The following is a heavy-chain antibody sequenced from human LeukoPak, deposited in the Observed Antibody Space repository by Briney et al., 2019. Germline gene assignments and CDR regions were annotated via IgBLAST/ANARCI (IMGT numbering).Heavy chain of an antibody. Sequence: PGGSLRLSCAGSGFTFSAYAMAWVRQVSGKGLECVSHITTGGSSIFYADSVKGRFTNSRDNAKNSLYLQMNSLRVEDAAVYYCARVRYDSGWYDYWGQGALVTVSS. CDR2: ITTGGSSI. V-gene: IGHV3-48*04. CDR3: ARVRYDSGWYDY. J-gene: IGHJ4*02. D-gene: IGHD6-19*01. CDR1: GFTFSAYA.